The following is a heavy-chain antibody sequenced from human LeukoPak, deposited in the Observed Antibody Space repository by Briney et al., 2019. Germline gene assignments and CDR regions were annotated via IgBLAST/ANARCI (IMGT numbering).Heavy chain of an antibody. Sequence: SETLSLTCTVSGGSISSSSYYWGWIRQPPGKGLEWIGSIYYSGSTYYNPSLKSRVTISVDTSKNQFSLKLSSVTAADTAVYYCARARMVRGVMGWFDPWGQGTLVTVSS. V-gene: IGHV4-39*07. CDR1: GGSISSSSYY. CDR2: IYYSGST. J-gene: IGHJ5*02. D-gene: IGHD3-10*01. CDR3: ARARMVRGVMGWFDP.